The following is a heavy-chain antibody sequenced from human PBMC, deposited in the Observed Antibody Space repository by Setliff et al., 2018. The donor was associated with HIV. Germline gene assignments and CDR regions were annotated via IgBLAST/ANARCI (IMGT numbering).Heavy chain of an antibody. CDR1: GYTFTGYF. J-gene: IGHJ5*02. CDR2: IIPNSAGT. Sequence: ASVKVSCKASGYTFTGYFIHWVRQAPGQGLEWMGRIIPNSAGTNYAQKFQGRVTMTRDTSISTAYMQLDRLGSDDTAVYYSARGCNGGNCYHGSGWFDPWGQGTLVTVSS. V-gene: IGHV1-2*06. D-gene: IGHD2-15*01. CDR3: ARGCNGGNCYHGSGWFDP.